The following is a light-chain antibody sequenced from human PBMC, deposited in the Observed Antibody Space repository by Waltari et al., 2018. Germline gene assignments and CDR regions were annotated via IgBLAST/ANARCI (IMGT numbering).Light chain of an antibody. CDR1: QSVVRF. CDR3: QQRTNWLT. J-gene: IGKJ4*01. V-gene: IGKV3-11*02. CDR2: DAS. Sequence: EVVLTQSPATLSLPPGERATLSCRASQSVVRFLAWYQHKPGQAPRLLIYDASTRAAGVPARFSGSGSGRDFTLTINTLEPDDFAVYYCQQRTNWLTFGGGTKVEIK.